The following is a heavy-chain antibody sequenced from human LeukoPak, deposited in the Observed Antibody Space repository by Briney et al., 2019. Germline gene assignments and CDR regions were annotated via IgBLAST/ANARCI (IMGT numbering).Heavy chain of an antibody. Sequence: GGSLRLSCAASGFTFSSYGMSWVRQAPGKGLEWVSAISGSGGSTYYADSVKGRFTISRDNAKNSLYLQMNSLRAEDTALYYCASSRYDSSGYYGIIGYWGQGTLVTVSS. CDR3: ASSRYDSSGYYGIIGY. CDR2: ISGSGGST. CDR1: GFTFSSYG. D-gene: IGHD3-22*01. J-gene: IGHJ4*02. V-gene: IGHV3-23*01.